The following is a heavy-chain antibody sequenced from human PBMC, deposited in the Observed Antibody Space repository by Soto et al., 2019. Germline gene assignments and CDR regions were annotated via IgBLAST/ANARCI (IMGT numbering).Heavy chain of an antibody. CDR2: IIPIFGTA. J-gene: IGHJ6*02. CDR3: ASGSGGSYYSYYGRDV. D-gene: IGHD2-15*01. V-gene: IGHV1-69*14. CDR1: GGTFSSYA. Sequence: QVQLVQSGAEVKKPGSSVKVSCKASGGTFSSYAINWVRQAPGQGLEWMGGIIPIFGTANYAQKFQGRLMITEDKSPSPAYMELSSRRSEDTAVYYCASGSGGSYYSYYGRDVWGQGNTVTVSS.